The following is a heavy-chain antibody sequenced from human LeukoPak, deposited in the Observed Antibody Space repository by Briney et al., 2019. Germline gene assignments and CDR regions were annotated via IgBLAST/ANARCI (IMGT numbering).Heavy chain of an antibody. J-gene: IGHJ4*02. CDR1: GGSVTSTNY. CDR2: VNLQGCT. V-gene: IGHV4-4*02. CDR3: AREGGPYRPLDY. Sequence: SETLSLTCGVSGGSVTSTNYWTWVRQPPGKGLEWIGEVNLQGCTNYNPSLMGRVAISVDTSENNISLQLTSVTAADTAVYYCAREGGPYRPLDYSGQGTLVTVSS.